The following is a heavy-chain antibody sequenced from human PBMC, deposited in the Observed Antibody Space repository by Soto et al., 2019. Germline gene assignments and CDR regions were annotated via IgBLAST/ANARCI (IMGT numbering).Heavy chain of an antibody. D-gene: IGHD6-6*01. CDR3: AKGYSSSSYYYYMDV. CDR1: GFTFDDYT. Sequence: GGSLRLSCAASGFTFDDYTMHWVRQAPGKGLEWVSLISWDGGSTYYADSVKGRCTISRDNSKNSLYLQMNSLRTEDTALYYCAKGYSSSSYYYYMDVWGKGTTVTVSS. J-gene: IGHJ6*03. V-gene: IGHV3-43*01. CDR2: ISWDGGST.